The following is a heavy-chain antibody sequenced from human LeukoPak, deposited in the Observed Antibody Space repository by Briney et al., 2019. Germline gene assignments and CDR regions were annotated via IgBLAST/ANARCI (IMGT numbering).Heavy chain of an antibody. CDR2: IIPILGRA. J-gene: IGHJ4*02. CDR1: RGTFSSYA. V-gene: IGHV1-69*04. D-gene: IGHD3-10*01. Sequence: LVKLSCKASRGTFSSYAISWVRQSPGQGLEWMGRIIPILGRANYAQKFQGRVTITADKSTSTAYMELSSLRSEDTAVYYCARERRGSGSTYYFDYWGQGTLVTVSS. CDR3: ARERRGSGSTYYFDY.